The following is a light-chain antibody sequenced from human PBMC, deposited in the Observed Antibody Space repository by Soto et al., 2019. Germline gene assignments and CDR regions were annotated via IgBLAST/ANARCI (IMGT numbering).Light chain of an antibody. CDR1: QGISNF. J-gene: IGKJ1*01. CDR3: QSYNSAPPKT. Sequence: DIQMTQSPSSLSASVGDRVTITCRASQGISNFLAWYQQKPGKVPKVLIYAASTLQSGVPSRFSGSGSGTDFTLTISSLQREDVATYFCQSYNSAPPKTFGQGTKVDIK. V-gene: IGKV1-27*01. CDR2: AAS.